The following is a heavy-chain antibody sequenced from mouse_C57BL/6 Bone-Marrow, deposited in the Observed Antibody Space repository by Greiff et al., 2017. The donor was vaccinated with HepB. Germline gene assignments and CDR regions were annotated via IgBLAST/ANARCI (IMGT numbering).Heavy chain of an antibody. CDR1: GYAFSSSW. CDR3: ARVSSGYPAWFAY. CDR2: IYPGDGDT. Sequence: QVQLKQSGPELVKPGASVKISCKASGYAFSSSWMNWVKQRPGKGLEWIGRIYPGDGDTNYNGKFKGKATLTADKSSSTAYMQLSSLTSEDSAVYFCARVSSGYPAWFAYWGQGTLVTVSA. V-gene: IGHV1-82*01. J-gene: IGHJ3*01. D-gene: IGHD3-2*02.